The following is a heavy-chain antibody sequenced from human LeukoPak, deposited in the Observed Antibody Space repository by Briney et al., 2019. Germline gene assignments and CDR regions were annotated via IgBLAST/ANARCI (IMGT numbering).Heavy chain of an antibody. CDR2: IYYSGNT. J-gene: IGHJ2*01. D-gene: IGHD4-23*01. CDR3: GRLWYGANPASYWFFDL. Sequence: SETLSLTCTVSGGSISSSNYYWGWIRQPPGKGLEWIGGIYYSGNTYYNPSLKRRLTISVDTSKHQLSLKQSSVTAADTAVYYCGRLWYGANPASYWFFDLWGRGTRVTVSS. V-gene: IGHV4-39*01. CDR1: GGSISSSNYY.